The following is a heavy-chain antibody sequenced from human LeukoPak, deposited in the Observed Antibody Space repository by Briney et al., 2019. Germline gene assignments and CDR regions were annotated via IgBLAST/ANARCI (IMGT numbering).Heavy chain of an antibody. CDR3: ARVVTSKPKGIAAVEGYYYYYYYMDV. Sequence: GGSLRLSCAASGFTFDDYGMSWVRQAPGKGLEWVSGINWNGGSTGYADSAKGRFTISRDNAKNSLYLQMNSLRAEDTALYYCARVVTSKPKGIAAVEGYYYYYYYMDVWGKGTTVTVSS. J-gene: IGHJ6*03. D-gene: IGHD6-13*01. V-gene: IGHV3-20*04. CDR2: INWNGGST. CDR1: GFTFDDYG.